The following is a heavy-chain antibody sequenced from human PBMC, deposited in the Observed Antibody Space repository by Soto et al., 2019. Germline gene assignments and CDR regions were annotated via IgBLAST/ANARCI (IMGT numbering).Heavy chain of an antibody. Sequence: NLSQTLSLTCAISGDSVSSNSAAWNWIRQSPSRGLEWLGRTYYRSKWYNDYAVSVKSRITINPDTSKNQFSLQLNSVTPEDTAVYYCARVIGSSSSWRNYYYGMDVWGQGTTVTVSS. V-gene: IGHV6-1*01. CDR2: TYYRSKWYN. CDR3: ARVIGSSSSWRNYYYGMDV. D-gene: IGHD2-2*01. J-gene: IGHJ6*02. CDR1: GDSVSSNSAA.